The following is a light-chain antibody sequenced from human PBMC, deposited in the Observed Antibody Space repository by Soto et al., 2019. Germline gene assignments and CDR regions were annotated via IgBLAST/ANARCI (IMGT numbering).Light chain of an antibody. Sequence: DIVLTQSPATLSLSPGERATLSCGASQSITNNYLAWYQQKPGLAPRLLIYDTSKRATGIPDRFSGSGSRTDFTLTISRLEPEDFAVYYCQQYGSLITFGGGTKVEIK. J-gene: IGKJ4*01. CDR1: QSITNNY. V-gene: IGKV3D-20*01. CDR3: QQYGSLIT. CDR2: DTS.